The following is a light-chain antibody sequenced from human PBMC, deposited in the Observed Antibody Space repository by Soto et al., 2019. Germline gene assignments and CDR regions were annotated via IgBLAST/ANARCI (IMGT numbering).Light chain of an antibody. Sequence: EIVITQSPFSLPVTPGEAASISCRSSQSLLHKNGNNYFNGYHQKPGQPPRLIIYGASGRADGIPHRFSGSGFATDFTLTISKVEPEDFAVYYCQQYGTPRSVTFGQGTRLEIK. J-gene: IGKJ5*01. V-gene: IGKV3-20*01. CDR1: QSLLHKNGNNY. CDR2: GAS. CDR3: QQYGTPRSVT.